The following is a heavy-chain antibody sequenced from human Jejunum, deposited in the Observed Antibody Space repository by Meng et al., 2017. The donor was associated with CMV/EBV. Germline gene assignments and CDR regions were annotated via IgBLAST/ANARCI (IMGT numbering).Heavy chain of an antibody. J-gene: IGHJ6*02. D-gene: IGHD2-15*01. CDR3: ARHADGGWYAMDV. CDR2: IRSDGTET. CDR1: AFTFSHYG. Sequence: SAFTFSHYGMNWVRHPPGKGLEWVANIRSDGTETNHVDSLKGRFTISRDNGKNALYLQMNSLRVEDTAVYYCARHADGGWYAMDVWGHGTTVTVSS. V-gene: IGHV3-7*02.